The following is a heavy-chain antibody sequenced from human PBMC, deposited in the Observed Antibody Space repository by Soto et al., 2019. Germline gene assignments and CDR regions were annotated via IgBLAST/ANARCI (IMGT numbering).Heavy chain of an antibody. D-gene: IGHD3-22*01. J-gene: IGHJ3*02. CDR1: GYTFTSYS. Sequence: ASVKVSCKASGYTFTSYSMHWVRQAPGQRLEWMGWINAGNGNTKYSQKFQGRVTITRDTSASTAYMELSSLRSEDTAVYYCARDIGSVGRRYYYDSSGPHHAFDIWGQGTMVTVSS. CDR3: ARDIGSVGRRYYYDSSGPHHAFDI. CDR2: INAGNGNT. V-gene: IGHV1-3*01.